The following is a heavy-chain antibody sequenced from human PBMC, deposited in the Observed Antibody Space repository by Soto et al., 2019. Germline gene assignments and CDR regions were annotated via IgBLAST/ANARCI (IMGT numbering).Heavy chain of an antibody. Sequence: LRLSCAASGFSFSSHSFNWVRQAPGQGLEWIAYISSRSSLILYADSVRGRFVISRDNALNSLYLQMNSPRDEDTAIYYCARERGEYDSGWYIDRWGQGXPVTVYS. CDR1: GFSFSSHS. D-gene: IGHD6-19*01. J-gene: IGHJ5*02. CDR3: ARERGEYDSGWYIDR. CDR2: ISSRSSLI. V-gene: IGHV3-21*06.